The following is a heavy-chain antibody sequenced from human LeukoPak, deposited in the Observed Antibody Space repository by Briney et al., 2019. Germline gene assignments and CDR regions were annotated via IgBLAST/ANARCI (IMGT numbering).Heavy chain of an antibody. CDR3: SRGGGYGDY. D-gene: IGHD5-12*01. V-gene: IGHV4-4*07. J-gene: IGHJ4*02. CDR1: GASITSFY. CDR2: IHTNGGT. Sequence: SETLSLTCTVSGASITSFYYNWIRQSAWKGLEWIGRIHTNGGTDYRPSLNSRVTMSVDTSKKQISLKLTSVTAADTAVYFCSRGGGYGDYWGQGILVTVSS.